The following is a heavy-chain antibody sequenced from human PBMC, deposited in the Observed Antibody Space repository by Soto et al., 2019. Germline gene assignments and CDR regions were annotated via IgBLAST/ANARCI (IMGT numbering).Heavy chain of an antibody. CDR1: GGSISSSSYY. J-gene: IGHJ4*02. CDR3: ARLRDHYSALFDY. Sequence: ASETLSLTCTVSGGSISSSSYYWGWIRQPPGKGLEWIGSIYYSGSTYYNPSLKSRVTISVDTSKNQFSLKLSSVTAADTAVYYCARLRDHYSALFDYWGQGTLVTVSS. D-gene: IGHD2-15*01. CDR2: IYYSGST. V-gene: IGHV4-39*01.